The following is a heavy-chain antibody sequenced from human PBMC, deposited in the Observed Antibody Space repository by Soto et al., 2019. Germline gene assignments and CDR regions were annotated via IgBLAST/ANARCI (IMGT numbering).Heavy chain of an antibody. CDR3: ARLEGLATISYYFDF. CDR1: GASINSDKYY. CDR2: IYFRGNT. V-gene: IGHV4-39*01. J-gene: IGHJ4*02. Sequence: PSETLSLTCSVSGASINSDKYYWGWIRQPPGKGLEWIGSIYFRGNTYYNPSLQTRVTISLDKSKSQFSLKLNSVTAADSAVYFCARLEGLATISYYFDFWGQGALVTVSS. D-gene: IGHD3-9*01.